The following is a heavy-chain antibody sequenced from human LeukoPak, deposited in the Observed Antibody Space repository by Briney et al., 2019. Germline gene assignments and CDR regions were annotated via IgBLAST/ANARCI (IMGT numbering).Heavy chain of an antibody. J-gene: IGHJ4*02. D-gene: IGHD1-26*01. V-gene: IGHV1-2*02. CDR2: INPNRGGT. CDR3: ARPSRERLRKGAWDY. Sequence: ASVKVSCKASGYTFTGYYMHWVRQAPGQGLEWMGWINPNRGGTNYAQKFQGRGTMTRDTSISTAYMELSRLRSDDTAVYYCARPSRERLRKGAWDYWGQGTLVTVSS. CDR1: GYTFTGYY.